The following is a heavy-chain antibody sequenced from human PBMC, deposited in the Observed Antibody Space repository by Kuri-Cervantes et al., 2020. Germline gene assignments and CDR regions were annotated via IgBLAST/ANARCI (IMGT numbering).Heavy chain of an antibody. J-gene: IGHJ5*02. CDR2: ISSSGTTI. CDR3: ARLPNPVGATWWFDP. CDR1: GFTFSDYY. D-gene: IGHD1-26*01. Sequence: GGSLRLSCAASGFTFSDYYMNWVRQAPGKGLEWVSYISSSGTTIYYADSVKGRFTISRDNAKNSLYLQMNSLRAEDTAVYYCARLPNPVGATWWFDPWGQGTLVTVSS. V-gene: IGHV3-11*01.